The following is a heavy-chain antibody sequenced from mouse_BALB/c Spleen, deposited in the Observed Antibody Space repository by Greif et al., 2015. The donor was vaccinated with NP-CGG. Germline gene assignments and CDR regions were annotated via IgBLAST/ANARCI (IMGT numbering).Heavy chain of an antibody. D-gene: IGHD1-1*02. Sequence: QVQLQQSGAELVRPGSSVKISCKASGYAFSSYWMNWVKQRPGQGLEWIGQIYPGDGDTNYNGKFKGKATLTADKSSSTAYMQLSSLTSEDSAVYFCARYGGKSFYYFDYWGQGTTLTVSS. J-gene: IGHJ2*01. CDR1: GYAFSSYW. CDR2: IYPGDGDT. V-gene: IGHV1-80*01. CDR3: ARYGGKSFYYFDY.